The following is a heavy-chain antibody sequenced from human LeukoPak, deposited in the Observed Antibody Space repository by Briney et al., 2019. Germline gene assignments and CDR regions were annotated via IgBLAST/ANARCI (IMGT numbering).Heavy chain of an antibody. CDR2: IYYSGST. J-gene: IGHJ4*02. V-gene: IGHV4-30-4*01. CDR3: ARGKSYYDILTGYYSTPFDY. D-gene: IGHD3-9*01. CDR1: GGSISSGDYY. Sequence: PSETLSLTCTVSGGSISSGDYYWSWIGQPPGKGLEWIGYIYYSGSTYYNPSLKSRVTISVDTSKNQFSLKLSSVTAADTAVYYCARGKSYYDILTGYYSTPFDYWGQGTLVTVSS.